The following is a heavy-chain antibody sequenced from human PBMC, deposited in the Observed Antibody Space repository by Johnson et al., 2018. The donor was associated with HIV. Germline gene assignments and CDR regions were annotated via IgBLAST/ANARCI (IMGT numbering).Heavy chain of an antibody. J-gene: IGHJ3*02. Sequence: EVQLVESGGGVVQPGRSLRLSCTASGFTFGDYAMSWVRQAPGKGLEWVGFIRSKAYGGTTEYAASVKGRFTISRDDSKSIAYLQMNSLRADDTAVYHCARGVLPHLLDAFDIWGQGTMVTVSS. CDR1: GFTFGDYA. CDR3: ARGVLPHLLDAFDI. V-gene: IGHV3-49*04. CDR2: IRSKAYGGTT. D-gene: IGHD3-10*01.